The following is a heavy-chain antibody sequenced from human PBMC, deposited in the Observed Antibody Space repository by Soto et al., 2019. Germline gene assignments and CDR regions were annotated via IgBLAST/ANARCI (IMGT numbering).Heavy chain of an antibody. V-gene: IGHV1-18*01. D-gene: IGHD2-2*01. CDR3: AQNITSRIDS. CDR1: GYTFRNYG. Sequence: QVQLVQSGAELRKPGASVKVSCKTSGYTFRNYGISWVRQAPGQGLEWMGWISTYNSYTHSAKKFQGRVIMTIESSTSSAFLELTNLRTDDTAFYYCAQNITSRIDSWGQGTLVTASS. J-gene: IGHJ5*01. CDR2: ISTYNSYT.